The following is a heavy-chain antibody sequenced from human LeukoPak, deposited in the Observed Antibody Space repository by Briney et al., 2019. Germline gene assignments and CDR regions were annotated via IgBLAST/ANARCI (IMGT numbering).Heavy chain of an antibody. J-gene: IGHJ5*02. CDR2: ISAYNGNT. CDR3: ARVATIFGVVKGNWFDP. CDR1: GYTFTGYY. Sequence: ASVKVSCKASGYTFTGYYMHWVRQAPGQGLEWMGWISAYNGNTNYAQKLQGRVTITRNTSISTAYMEVSSLRYEDTAVYYCARVATIFGVVKGNWFDPWGQGTLVTVSS. D-gene: IGHD3-3*01. V-gene: IGHV1-8*03.